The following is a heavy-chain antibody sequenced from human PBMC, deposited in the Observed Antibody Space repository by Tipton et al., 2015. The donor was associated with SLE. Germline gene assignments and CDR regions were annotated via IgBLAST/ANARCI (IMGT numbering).Heavy chain of an antibody. CDR2: IHSSGRT. J-gene: IGHJ3*02. CDR3: ASVYEQTVVSVAFDI. Sequence: PGLVKPSETLSLTCSVSGGSLSGYYWGWIRQPAGKGLEWIGRIHSSGRTHYSPSLSSRVTVSVDTSKNQFSLKLSSVTAADTAVYYCASVYEQTVVSVAFDIWGRGTTVTVSS. V-gene: IGHV4-4*07. D-gene: IGHD2-15*01. CDR1: GGSLSGYY.